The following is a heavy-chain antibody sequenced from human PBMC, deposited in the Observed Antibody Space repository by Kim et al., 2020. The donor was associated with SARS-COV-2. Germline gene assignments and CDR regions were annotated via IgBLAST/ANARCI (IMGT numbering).Heavy chain of an antibody. CDR2: INHSGST. V-gene: IGHV4-34*01. Sequence: SETLSLTCAVYGGSFSGYYWSWIRQPPGKGLEWIGEINHSGSTNYNPSLKSRVTISVDTSKNQFSLKLSSVTAADTAVYYCARGRGQYQLPLPPRSAGNWFDPWGQGTLVTVSS. J-gene: IGHJ5*02. D-gene: IGHD2-2*01. CDR1: GGSFSGYY. CDR3: ARGRGQYQLPLPPRSAGNWFDP.